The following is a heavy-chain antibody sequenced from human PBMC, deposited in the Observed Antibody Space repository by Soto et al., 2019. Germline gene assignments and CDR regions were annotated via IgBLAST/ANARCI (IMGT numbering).Heavy chain of an antibody. J-gene: IGHJ6*02. CDR3: ARMPYSYYAMDV. D-gene: IGHD2-2*01. Sequence: LSLTCTVSGGSISSSSFHWGWIRQPPGKGLEWIGEIHHDGGTNYNTSLKSRVTISVDNAKNHLSLNLNSVTAADAAIYYCARMPYSYYAMDVWGQGTTVTVSS. V-gene: IGHV4-61*05. CDR1: GGSISSSSFH. CDR2: IHHDGGT.